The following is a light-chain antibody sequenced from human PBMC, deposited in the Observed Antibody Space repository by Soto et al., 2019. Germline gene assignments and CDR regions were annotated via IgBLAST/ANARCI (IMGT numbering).Light chain of an antibody. Sequence: EIVLTQSPATLSLSPGERATLSCRASQSVSSYLAWYQQKPGQAPRLLIYDASNRATGIPDRFSGSGSGTDFSLTISRLEPEDFAMYYCQQYDRIPQFTFGPGTKVDIK. CDR1: QSVSSY. V-gene: IGKV3-11*01. CDR2: DAS. CDR3: QQYDRIPQFT. J-gene: IGKJ3*01.